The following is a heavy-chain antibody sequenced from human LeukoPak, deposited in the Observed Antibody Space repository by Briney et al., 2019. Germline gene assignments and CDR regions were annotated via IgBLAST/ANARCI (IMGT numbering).Heavy chain of an antibody. Sequence: PSETLSLTCAVSGGSISSGGYSWSWIRQPPGKGLEWIGYIYHSGSTYYNPSLKSRVTISVDTSKNQFSLKLSSVTAADTAVYYCARTYGSGPPGTFDIWGQGTMVTVSS. V-gene: IGHV4-30-2*02. CDR1: GGSISSGGYS. CDR3: ARTYGSGPPGTFDI. J-gene: IGHJ3*02. D-gene: IGHD3-10*01. CDR2: IYHSGST.